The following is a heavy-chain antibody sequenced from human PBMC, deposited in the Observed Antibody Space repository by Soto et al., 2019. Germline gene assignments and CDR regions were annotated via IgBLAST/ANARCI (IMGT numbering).Heavy chain of an antibody. D-gene: IGHD3-22*01. CDR1: GGSLSSSAYS. V-gene: IGHV4-30-2*01. CDR2: IYQSGST. CDR3: ARELLYYDSSGYSWDDAFDI. Sequence: LALTCAVSGGSLSSSAYSWSWIRQPPGKGLEWIGFIYQSGSTYYNPSLKSRLTMSLDRPRNQFSLKLSSVTAADTAVYYCARELLYYDSSGYSWDDAFDIWGQGTMVTVSS. J-gene: IGHJ3*02.